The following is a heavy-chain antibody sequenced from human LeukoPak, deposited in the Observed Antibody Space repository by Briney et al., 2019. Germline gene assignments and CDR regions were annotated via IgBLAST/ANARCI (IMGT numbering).Heavy chain of an antibody. CDR1: GGSFSGYY. J-gene: IGHJ4*02. V-gene: IGHV4-34*01. Sequence: SETLSLTCAVYGGSFSGYYWSWIRQPPGKGLEWIGEINHSGSTNYSPSLKSRVTISVDTSKNQFSLKLSSVTAADTAAYYCARGAVPAAILAYFDYWGQGTLVTVSS. CDR3: ARGAVPAAILAYFDY. CDR2: INHSGST. D-gene: IGHD2-2*01.